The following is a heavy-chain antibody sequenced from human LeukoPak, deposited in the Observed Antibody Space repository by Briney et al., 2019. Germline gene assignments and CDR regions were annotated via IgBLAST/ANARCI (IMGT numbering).Heavy chain of an antibody. D-gene: IGHD5-18*01. V-gene: IGHV4-39*01. CDR1: GGSISSSGYY. J-gene: IGHJ4*02. CDR3: ARRGYSYSPLGSGYFDY. CDR2: IYHSGST. Sequence: SETLSLTCTVSGGSISSSGYYWSWIRQPPGKGLEWIGYIYHSGSTYYNPSLKSRVAISVDTSKNQFSLKLSSVTAADTAVYYCARRGYSYSPLGSGYFDYWGQGTLVTVSS.